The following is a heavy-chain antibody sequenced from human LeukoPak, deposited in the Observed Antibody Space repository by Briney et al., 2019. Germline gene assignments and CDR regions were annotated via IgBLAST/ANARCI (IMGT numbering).Heavy chain of an antibody. J-gene: IGHJ3*02. CDR2: IKSKTDGGTT. Sequence: GGSLRLSCAASGFTFSNAWMSWVRQAPGKGLEWGGRIKSKTDGGTTDYAATVKGRFTISRDDSKNTLYLQMNSLKTEDTAVYYCTTGLDTYYYDSSGYPCAFDIWGQGTMVTVSS. CDR3: TTGLDTYYYDSSGYPCAFDI. CDR1: GFTFSNAW. V-gene: IGHV3-15*01. D-gene: IGHD3-22*01.